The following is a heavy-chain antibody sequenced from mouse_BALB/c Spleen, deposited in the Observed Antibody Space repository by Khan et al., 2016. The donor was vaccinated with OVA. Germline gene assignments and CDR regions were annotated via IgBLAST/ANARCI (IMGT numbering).Heavy chain of an antibody. D-gene: IGHD2-4*01. V-gene: IGHV2-2*02. CDR1: GFSLTSYG. CDR3: ARNYDYDEGLAY. J-gene: IGHJ3*01. CDR2: IWSGGST. Sequence: QVQLQQSGPGLVQPSQSLSITCTVSGFSLTSYGVHWVRQSPGKGLVWLGVIWSGGSTDYNAVFISRLSISKDNSKSQVFFKMNSLQANDTAIYYCARNYDYDEGLAYWGQGNLITVAA.